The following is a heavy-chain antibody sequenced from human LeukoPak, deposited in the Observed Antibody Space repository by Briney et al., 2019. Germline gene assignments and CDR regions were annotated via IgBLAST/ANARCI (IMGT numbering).Heavy chain of an antibody. CDR2: IYYRGTT. V-gene: IGHV4-59*03. D-gene: IGHD3-10*01. Sequence: KSSETLSLTCTVSGGSINDYYWNWLRQPPGKGLEWIGFIYYRGTTNNNPSLKSRVTTSIDTSKKQFSLNLSSVTAADTAIYYCAGVFSGRRPFESWGQGILVTVSS. J-gene: IGHJ4*02. CDR1: GGSINDYY. CDR3: AGVFSGRRPFES.